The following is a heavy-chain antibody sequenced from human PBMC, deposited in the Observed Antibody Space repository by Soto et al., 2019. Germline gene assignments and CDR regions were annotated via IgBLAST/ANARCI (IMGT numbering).Heavy chain of an antibody. CDR2: MNPRSGGT. Sequence: VQLEQSGAEVKGPGASVKVSCKASGYTFTNYYMHWVRQAPRQGLAWMGWMNPRSGGTKYAQAFQDRGTMTRHASIRTAYMEVTSLRHGDTAVYFCARSNDSTSYPLDLWGPGALGTVSS. D-gene: IGHD2-8*01. V-gene: IGHV1-2*02. CDR3: ARSNDSTSYPLDL. J-gene: IGHJ5*02. CDR1: GYTFTNYY.